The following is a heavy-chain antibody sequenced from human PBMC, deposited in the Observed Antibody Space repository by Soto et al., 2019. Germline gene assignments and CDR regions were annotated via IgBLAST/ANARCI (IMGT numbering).Heavy chain of an antibody. CDR1: GFTFSTYW. CDR3: ARVYSSSSGRAMDV. Sequence: PGGSLRLSCAASGFTFSTYWMSWVRQAPGKGLEWVANIKQDGSEKYYVDSVKGRFTISRDNAQNSLFLQMNSLRAEDTAMYYCARVYSSSSGRAMDVWGQGTTVTVSS. D-gene: IGHD6-6*01. J-gene: IGHJ6*02. V-gene: IGHV3-7*04. CDR2: IKQDGSEK.